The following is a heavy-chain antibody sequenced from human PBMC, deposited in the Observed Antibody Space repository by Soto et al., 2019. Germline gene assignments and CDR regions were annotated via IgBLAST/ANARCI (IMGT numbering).Heavy chain of an antibody. Sequence: GGSLRLSCAASGFTFSDYAMSWVRQNPRKGLEWVSVIGGDGYSPYYADSVKGRFTVSRDNSKNTLYLQMGSLRAEDAAVYYCAKDFVRRNGIYDPFDIWGQGTMVTVSS. CDR3: AKDFVRRNGIYDPFDI. CDR2: IGGDGYSP. J-gene: IGHJ3*02. D-gene: IGHD3-10*02. V-gene: IGHV3-23*01. CDR1: GFTFSDYA.